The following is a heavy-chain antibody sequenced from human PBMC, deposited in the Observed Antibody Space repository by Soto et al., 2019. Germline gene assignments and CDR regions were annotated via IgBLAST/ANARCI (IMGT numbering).Heavy chain of an antibody. J-gene: IGHJ6*02. CDR3: ARLNGYCVGTNCHGYYGMDV. V-gene: IGHV4-39*01. D-gene: IGHD2-21*01. CDR1: GGPISSRTYS. Sequence: SETLSLTCAVSGGPISSRTYSWGWIRQPPGKSLEWIGTIYSTGNTYSNPSLLSRVTISVDTSMNEFSLRLSSVTAADTAVYYCARLNGYCVGTNCHGYYGMDVWGQGTTVTVSS. CDR2: IYSTGNT.